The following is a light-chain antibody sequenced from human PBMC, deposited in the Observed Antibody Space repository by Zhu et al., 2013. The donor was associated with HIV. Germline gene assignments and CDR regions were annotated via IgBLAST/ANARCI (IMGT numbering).Light chain of an antibody. CDR2: DVT. J-gene: IGLJ2*01. CDR1: SGDIGLYNY. Sequence: QSALTQPASVSGSPGQSITISCTATSGDIGLYNYVSWYQQLPGKAPRLMIYDVTHRPSGVSDRFSGSKSGNTASLTISGLQTEDEGDYYCSSYSSSVTLFGGGTTLTVL. CDR3: SSYSSSVTL. V-gene: IGLV2-14*03.